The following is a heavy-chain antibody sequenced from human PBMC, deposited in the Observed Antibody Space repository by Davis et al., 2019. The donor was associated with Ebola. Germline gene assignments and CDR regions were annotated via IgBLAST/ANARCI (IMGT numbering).Heavy chain of an antibody. J-gene: IGHJ5*02. Sequence: GESLKISCAASGFTFSSYSMNWVRQAPGKGLEWVSYISSSSSTIYYADSVKGRFTISRDNAKNSLYLQMNSLRAEDTAVYYCARRGSSSWYGGDWFDPWGQGTLVTVSS. V-gene: IGHV3-48*04. CDR1: GFTFSSYS. CDR3: ARRGSSSWYGGDWFDP. D-gene: IGHD6-13*01. CDR2: ISSSSSTI.